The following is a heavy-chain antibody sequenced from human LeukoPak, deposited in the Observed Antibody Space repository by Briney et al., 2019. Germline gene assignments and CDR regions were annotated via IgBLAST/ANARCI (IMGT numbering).Heavy chain of an antibody. CDR2: IYYSGST. Sequence: PSETLSLTCLVSGGSVSSATYFWSWIRQPPGKGLEWIGYIYYSGSTNYNPSLKSRVTISVDTSKNQFSLKLSSVTAADTAVYYCAGYGSSTAISRWGQGTLVTVSS. J-gene: IGHJ4*02. CDR1: GGSVSSATYF. D-gene: IGHD3-10*01. CDR3: AGYGSSTAISR. V-gene: IGHV4-61*01.